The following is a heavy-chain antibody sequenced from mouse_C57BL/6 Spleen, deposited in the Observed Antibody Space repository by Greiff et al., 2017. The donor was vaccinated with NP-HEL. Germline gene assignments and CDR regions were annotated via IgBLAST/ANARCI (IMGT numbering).Heavy chain of an antibody. CDR2: ISDGGSYT. CDR3: AREFITTVVAD. J-gene: IGHJ3*01. CDR1: GFTFSSYA. Sequence: EVKLVESGGGLVKPGGSLKLSCAASGFTFSSYAMSWVRQTPEKRLEWVATISDGGSYTYYPDNVKGRFTISRDNAKNNLYLQMSHLKSEDTAMYYCAREFITTVVADWGQGTLVTVSA. D-gene: IGHD1-1*01. V-gene: IGHV5-4*01.